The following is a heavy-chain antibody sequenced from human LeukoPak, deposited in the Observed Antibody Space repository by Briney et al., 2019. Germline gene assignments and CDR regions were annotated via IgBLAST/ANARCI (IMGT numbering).Heavy chain of an antibody. CDR2: IYYSGST. CDR3: ARPFGAHDAFDI. V-gene: IGHV4-59*01. Sequence: SETLSLTCTLSGGSFSSYYWSWMRQPPGKGLEWIGYIYYSGSTNYNPSLKSRVTISVDTSKNQFSLKLSSVTAADTAVYYCARPFGAHDAFDIWGQGTMVTVSS. CDR1: GGSFSSYY. J-gene: IGHJ3*02. D-gene: IGHD3-10*01.